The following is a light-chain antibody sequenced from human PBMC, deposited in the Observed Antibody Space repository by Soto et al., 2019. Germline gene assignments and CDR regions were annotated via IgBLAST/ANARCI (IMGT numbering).Light chain of an antibody. Sequence: EIVMTQSPVTLSVSPGERATLSCRASQSVSSNLAWYQQKPGQAPSLLIYGAFTRATGIPARSSGTGSGTEFTLTISSLQSEDFALYYCQQYNDWPLTFGQGTKVDI. CDR3: QQYNDWPLT. CDR2: GAF. J-gene: IGKJ1*01. CDR1: QSVSSN. V-gene: IGKV3-15*01.